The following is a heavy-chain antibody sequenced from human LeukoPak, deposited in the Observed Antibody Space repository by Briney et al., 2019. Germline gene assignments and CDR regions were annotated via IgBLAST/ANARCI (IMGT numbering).Heavy chain of an antibody. D-gene: IGHD2-2*01. Sequence: GGSLRLSCAASGFTFSSYGMHWVRQAPGKGLEWVAVISYDGSNKYYADSVKGRFTISRDNSKNTLYLQMNSLRAEDTAVYYCARQTAPIIVPAAVYFQHWGQGTLVTVSS. V-gene: IGHV3-30*03. CDR3: ARQTAPIIVPAAVYFQH. J-gene: IGHJ1*01. CDR2: ISYDGSNK. CDR1: GFTFSSYG.